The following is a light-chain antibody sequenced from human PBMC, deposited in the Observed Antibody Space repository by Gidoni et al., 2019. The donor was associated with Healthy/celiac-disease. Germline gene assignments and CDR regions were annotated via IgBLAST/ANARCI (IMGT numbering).Light chain of an antibody. J-gene: IGKJ1*01. V-gene: IGKV1-5*03. CDR2: KAS. CDR1: QSISSW. CDR3: QQYWT. Sequence: DIQMTQSPSTLSASVGDRVTITCRASQSISSWLAWYQQKPGKAPKLLIYKASSLESGVPSRFSGSGSGTAFTLTIRSLQPADFAPYYCQQYWTFGQGTKVEIK.